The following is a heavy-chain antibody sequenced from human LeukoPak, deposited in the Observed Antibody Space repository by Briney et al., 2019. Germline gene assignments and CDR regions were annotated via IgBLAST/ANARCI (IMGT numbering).Heavy chain of an antibody. Sequence: ASVKVSCKASGYTFTSYYMHWVRQAPGQGLEWMGIINPSGGSTSYAQKFQGRATMTRDTSTSTVYMELSSLRSEDTAVYYCARDYYDSSGYYYGDYWGQGTLVTVSS. CDR2: INPSGGST. CDR3: ARDYYDSSGYYYGDY. CDR1: GYTFTSYY. D-gene: IGHD3-22*01. V-gene: IGHV1-46*01. J-gene: IGHJ4*02.